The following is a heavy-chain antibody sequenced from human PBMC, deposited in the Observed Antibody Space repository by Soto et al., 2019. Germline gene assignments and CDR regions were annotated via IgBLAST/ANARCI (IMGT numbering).Heavy chain of an antibody. CDR2: MNPNSGNT. CDR3: AREIVPAAMTRYYGMDV. V-gene: IGHV1-8*01. J-gene: IGHJ6*02. CDR1: GYTFTSYD. D-gene: IGHD2-2*01. Sequence: QVQLVQSGAEVKKPGASVKVSCKASGYTFTSYDINWVRQATGQGLEWMGWMNPNSGNTGYAQKFQGRVTMTRNTSISTAYMELSSLRSEDTAVYYCAREIVPAAMTRYYGMDVWGQGTTFTVSS.